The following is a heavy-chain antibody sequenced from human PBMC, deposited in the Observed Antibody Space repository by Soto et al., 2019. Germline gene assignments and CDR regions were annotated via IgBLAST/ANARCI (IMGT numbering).Heavy chain of an antibody. CDR1: GYIFTEYT. J-gene: IGHJ5*02. CDR2: INAGNGNT. CDR3: AREGLVRGVLRGIRFDP. V-gene: IGHV1-3*01. D-gene: IGHD3-10*01. Sequence: GASVKVSCKASGYIFTEYTIHWVRQAPGQRLELMGWINAGNGNTKYSQQFQGRVTFSRDTSANTVYMELSSLKSEETAVYYCAREGLVRGVLRGIRFDPWGQGTLVTVSS.